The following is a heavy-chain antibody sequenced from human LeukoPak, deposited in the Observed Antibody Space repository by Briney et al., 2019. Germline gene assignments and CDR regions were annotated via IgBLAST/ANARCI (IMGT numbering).Heavy chain of an antibody. J-gene: IGHJ4*02. CDR3: ARVGGH. CDR1: GLTVSKNY. V-gene: IGHV3-53*01. Sequence: GGSLRLSCAASGLTVSKNYMSWVRQAPGKGLESVSVIYSGGSTYYADSVRGRFTISRDNSKNTLYLQMNSLRVEDTAVYYCARVGGHWGQGTLVTVSS. D-gene: IGHD3-10*01. CDR2: IYSGGST.